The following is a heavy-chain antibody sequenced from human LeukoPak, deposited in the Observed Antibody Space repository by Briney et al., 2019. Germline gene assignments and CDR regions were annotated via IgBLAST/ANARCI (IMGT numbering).Heavy chain of an antibody. J-gene: IGHJ4*02. CDR3: ARVPAECDIAAPCWAVDY. Sequence: PSETLSLTCTVSGGSISSSSYYWGWIRQPPGKGLEWIGSIYYSGSTYYNPSLKSRVTISVDTSKNQFSLKLSSVTAADTAVYYCARVPAECDIAAPCWAVDYWGQGTLVTVSS. D-gene: IGHD6-6*01. CDR1: GGSISSSSYY. V-gene: IGHV4-39*01. CDR2: IYYSGST.